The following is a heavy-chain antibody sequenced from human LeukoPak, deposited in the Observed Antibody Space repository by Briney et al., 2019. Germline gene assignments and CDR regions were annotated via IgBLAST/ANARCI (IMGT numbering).Heavy chain of an antibody. CDR3: ARLGYCSSTSCSERYYMDV. D-gene: IGHD2-2*01. Sequence: ASVKVSCKASGYTFTTYGISWVRQAPGQGPEWMGWISAYNGNTKYAQKLQGRVTMTTDTSTSTAYMELRSLRSDNTAVYYCARLGYCSSTSCSERYYMDVWGKGTTVTVSS. CDR1: GYTFTTYG. J-gene: IGHJ6*03. CDR2: ISAYNGNT. V-gene: IGHV1-18*01.